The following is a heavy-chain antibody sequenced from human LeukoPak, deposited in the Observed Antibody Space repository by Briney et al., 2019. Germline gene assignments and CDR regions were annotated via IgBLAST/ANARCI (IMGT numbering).Heavy chain of an antibody. J-gene: IGHJ5*02. V-gene: IGHV4-4*07. CDR1: GGSISSYY. D-gene: IGHD2-2*01. CDR2: IYTSGST. CDR3: ARDLGYCSSTNCYYWFDP. Sequence: SETLSLTCTVSGGSISSYYWSWIRQPAGKGLEWIGRIYTSGSTNYNPSLKSRVTMSVDTSKNQFSLKLSSVTAADTAVYYCARDLGYCSSTNCYYWFDPWGQGTLVTVSS.